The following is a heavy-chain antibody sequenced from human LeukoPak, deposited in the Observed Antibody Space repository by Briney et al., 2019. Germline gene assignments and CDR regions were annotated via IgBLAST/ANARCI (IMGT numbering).Heavy chain of an antibody. CDR3: AKIVKSGSFSIDY. V-gene: IGHV3-74*01. J-gene: IGHJ4*02. D-gene: IGHD5-12*01. CDR1: GFTFSTYW. CDR2: INSDGSIT. Sequence: GGPLRLSCAASGFTFSTYWMHWVRQAPGKGLVWVSRINSDGSITNYADSVKGRFTISRDNAKNTLYLQMNSLRAEDTAVYYCAKIVKSGSFSIDYWGQGTLVTVSS.